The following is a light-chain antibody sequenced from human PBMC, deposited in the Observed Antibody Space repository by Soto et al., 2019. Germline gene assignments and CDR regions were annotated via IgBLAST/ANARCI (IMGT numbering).Light chain of an antibody. Sequence: EIVLTQSPGTLSLSPGERATLFCRASQSVTSNYLAWYQQKPGQSPRLLIYGASSRATGIPDRFSGSGSGTDFTLTISRLEAEDFAVYYCQQNVSPPITFGQGTRLEL. V-gene: IGKV3-20*01. CDR3: QQNVSPPIT. CDR2: GAS. J-gene: IGKJ5*01. CDR1: QSVTSNY.